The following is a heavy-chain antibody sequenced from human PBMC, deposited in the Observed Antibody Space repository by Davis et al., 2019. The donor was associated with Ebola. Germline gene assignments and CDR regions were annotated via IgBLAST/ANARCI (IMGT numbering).Heavy chain of an antibody. J-gene: IGHJ6*02. CDR2: INPNSGGT. CDR3: ARDRSITIFGVVYGMDV. CDR1: GYTFTSYG. D-gene: IGHD3-3*01. Sequence: ASVKVSCKASGYTFTSYGISWVRQAPGQGLEWMGWINPNSGGTNYAQKFQGWVTMTRDTSITTAYMELTRLRSDDTAVYYCARDRSITIFGVVYGMDVWGQGTTVTVSS. V-gene: IGHV1-2*04.